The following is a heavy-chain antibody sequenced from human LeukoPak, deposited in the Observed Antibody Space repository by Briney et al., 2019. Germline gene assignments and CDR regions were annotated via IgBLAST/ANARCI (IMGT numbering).Heavy chain of an antibody. J-gene: IGHJ4*02. Sequence: ASVKVSCKASGYTFTSYYMHWVRQAPGQGLEWMGIINPSGGSTNYAQKFQGRVTITADKSTSTAYMELSSLRSEDTAVYYCASGGVYCSGGSCFIDYWGQGTLVTVSS. CDR1: GYTFTSYY. CDR2: INPSGGST. V-gene: IGHV1-46*03. D-gene: IGHD2-15*01. CDR3: ASGGVYCSGGSCFIDY.